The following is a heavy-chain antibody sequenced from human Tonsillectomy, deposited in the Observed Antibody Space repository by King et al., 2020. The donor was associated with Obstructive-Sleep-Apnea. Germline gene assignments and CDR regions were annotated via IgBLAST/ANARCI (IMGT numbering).Heavy chain of an antibody. Sequence: HVQLQESGPGLVKPSETLFLTCAVSGGSISIANWWSWVRQPPGKGLEWIGEVHRTGTTHYNPPLESRVTMSVDQSTNQLSLQLSSVTAADTAVYYCARHMTVTGTRGFHLWGRGTLVTVSS. V-gene: IGHV4-4*02. D-gene: IGHD1-1*01. CDR3: ARHMTVTGTRGFHL. J-gene: IGHJ2*01. CDR1: GGSISIANW. CDR2: VHRTGTT.